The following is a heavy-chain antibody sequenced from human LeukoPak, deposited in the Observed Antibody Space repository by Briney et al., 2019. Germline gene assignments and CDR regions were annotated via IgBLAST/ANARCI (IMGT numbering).Heavy chain of an antibody. V-gene: IGHV3-53*01. CDR2: IYSGGST. CDR1: GFTVSSNY. CDR3: AMATDSYQFDY. D-gene: IGHD5-24*01. J-gene: IGHJ4*02. Sequence: EGSLRLSCAASGFTVSSNYMSWVRQAPGKGLEWVSVIYSGGSTYYADSVKGRFTISRHNSKNTLYLQMNSLRAEDTAVYYCAMATDSYQFDYWGQGTLVTVSS.